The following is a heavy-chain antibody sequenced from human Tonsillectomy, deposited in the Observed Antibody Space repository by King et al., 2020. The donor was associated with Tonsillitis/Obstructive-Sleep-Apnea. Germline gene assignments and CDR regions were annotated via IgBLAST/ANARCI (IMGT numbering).Heavy chain of an antibody. D-gene: IGHD5-24*01. CDR3: ARGWDYGMDV. Sequence: VQLVQSGAEVKKSGASVKVSCKASGYTFTDFYIHWVRQAPGQGLEWLGIISPTRGSTSYAQKFQGRVTMTRDTSTSTVYMELSSLRSEDTAVYYCARGWDYGMDVWGQGTTVTVSS. CDR2: ISPTRGST. CDR1: GYTFTDFY. J-gene: IGHJ6*02. V-gene: IGHV1-46*01.